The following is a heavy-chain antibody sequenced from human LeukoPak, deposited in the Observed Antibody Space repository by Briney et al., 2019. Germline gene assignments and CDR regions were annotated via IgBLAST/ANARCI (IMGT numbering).Heavy chain of an antibody. Sequence: ASVKVSCKASGYTFTGHGISWVRQAPRQGLEWMGWISVYTTNTAYTERLQDRITMTTDPSTSTAYLELRSLRFDDTAVYYCARRHVDHGADHWGQGTLVTVSS. D-gene: IGHD4/OR15-4a*01. V-gene: IGHV1-18*01. CDR2: ISVYTTNT. J-gene: IGHJ5*02. CDR1: GYTFTGHG. CDR3: ARRHVDHGADH.